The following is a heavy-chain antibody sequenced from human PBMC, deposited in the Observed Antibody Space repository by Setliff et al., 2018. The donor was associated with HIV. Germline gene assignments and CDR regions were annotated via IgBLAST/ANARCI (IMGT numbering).Heavy chain of an antibody. CDR2: IDWDDDK. Sequence: TLSLTCTVSGGSISSYYWSWIRQPPGKALEWLARIDWDDDKFYSTSLKTRLTISKDTSKNQVILTMTNVDPVDTATYYCAHGQTTYGVVIILGFDYWGQGTLVTVSS. CDR1: GGSISSYYW. D-gene: IGHD3-3*01. J-gene: IGHJ4*02. V-gene: IGHV2-70*12. CDR3: AHGQTTYGVVIILGFDY.